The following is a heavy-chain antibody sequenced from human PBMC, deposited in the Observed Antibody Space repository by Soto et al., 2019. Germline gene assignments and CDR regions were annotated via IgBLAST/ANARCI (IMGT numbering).Heavy chain of an antibody. Sequence: QVQLQESGPGLVKPSETLSLTCTVSGGSIRSYYWSWIRQPPGKGLEWIGYIYYSGSTNYNPSLKSRVTISVDTSKNQFSLKLSSVTAADTAVYHCARRWGTTFDYWGQGTLVTVSS. CDR2: IYYSGST. J-gene: IGHJ4*02. CDR3: ARRWGTTFDY. D-gene: IGHD3-16*01. V-gene: IGHV4-59*08. CDR1: GGSIRSYY.